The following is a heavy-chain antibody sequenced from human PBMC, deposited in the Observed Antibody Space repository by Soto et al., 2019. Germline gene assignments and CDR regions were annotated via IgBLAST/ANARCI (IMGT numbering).Heavy chain of an antibody. CDR2: IGGSGTNT. D-gene: IGHD3-3*01. Sequence: GGSLRLSCAASGFTFNRHTMAWVRQGQGKGLEWVSVIGGSGTNTYYADSATGRFDISRDNSKNEVYLQLNSLRAEDTAVYFCTKTSGDFWTGYSPWPFADWGQGTLVTVSS. V-gene: IGHV3-23*01. CDR1: GFTFNRHT. CDR3: TKTSGDFWTGYSPWPFAD. J-gene: IGHJ4*02.